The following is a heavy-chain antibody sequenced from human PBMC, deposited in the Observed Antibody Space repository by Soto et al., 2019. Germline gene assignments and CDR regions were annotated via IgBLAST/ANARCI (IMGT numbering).Heavy chain of an antibody. CDR3: AKDVCVVTTLLGGEY. CDR1: GFTFSSYG. CDR2: ISYDGSNK. V-gene: IGHV3-30*18. Sequence: QVQLVESGGGGVQPGRSLRLSCAASGFTFSSYGMHWVRQAPGKGLEWVAVISYDGSNKYYADSVKGRFTISRDNSKNTLLLQMSSLRAEDMAVSYCAKDVCVVTTLLGGEYWGQGTLVNVSS. J-gene: IGHJ4*02. D-gene: IGHD2-21*02.